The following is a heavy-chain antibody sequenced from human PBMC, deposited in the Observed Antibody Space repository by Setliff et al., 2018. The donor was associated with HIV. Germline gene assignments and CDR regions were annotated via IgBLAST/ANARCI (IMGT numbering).Heavy chain of an antibody. V-gene: IGHV4-59*01. CDR2: IYYSGST. CDR1: GGSFSGFY. Sequence: PSETLSLTCAVYGGSFSGFYWSWIRQHPGKGLEWIGYIYYSGSTNYNPSLKSRVTISVDTSKNQFSLKLSSVTPADTAVYYCARDHIVATIRDYYYGMDVWGQGTTVTVSS. D-gene: IGHD5-12*01. J-gene: IGHJ6*02. CDR3: ARDHIVATIRDYYYGMDV.